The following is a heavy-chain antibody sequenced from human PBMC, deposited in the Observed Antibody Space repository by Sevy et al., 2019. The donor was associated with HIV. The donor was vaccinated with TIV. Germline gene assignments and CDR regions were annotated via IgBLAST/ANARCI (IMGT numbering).Heavy chain of an antibody. CDR2: FDPEDGDPEDGKT. J-gene: IGHJ4*02. CDR1: RYTLTKLS. CDR3: ATTKDYYDSSGYPFDS. D-gene: IGHD3-22*01. V-gene: IGHV1-24*01. Sequence: ASVKVSCKVSRYTLTKLSMHWVRQTPGKGLEWMTTFDPEDGDPEDGKTIYAQKFLGRVTMTEDTSTDTAYMELSSLRSEDTAVYYCATTKDYYDSSGYPFDSWGQGTLVTVSS.